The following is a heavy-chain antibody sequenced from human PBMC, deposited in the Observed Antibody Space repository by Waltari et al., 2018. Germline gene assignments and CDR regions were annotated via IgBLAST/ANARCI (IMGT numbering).Heavy chain of an antibody. CDR1: GWSFSGSY. J-gene: IGHJ6*03. CDR2: INHSGST. CDR3: ARGGVVPYYYYYYYMDV. V-gene: IGHV4-34*01. D-gene: IGHD3-3*01. Sequence: QVQLQQWGAGLLKPSDTLPLTCAVYGWSFSGSYWTWIRQPPGKGLGWIGEINHSGSTNYNPSLKSRVTISVDTSKNQFSLKLSSVTAADTAVYYCARGGVVPYYYYYYYMDVWGKGTTVTVSS.